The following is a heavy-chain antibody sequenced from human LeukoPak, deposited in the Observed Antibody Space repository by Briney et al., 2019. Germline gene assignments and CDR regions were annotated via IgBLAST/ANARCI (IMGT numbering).Heavy chain of an antibody. J-gene: IGHJ5*02. CDR2: IYHSGST. CDR3: ARVGYPTNWFDP. V-gene: IGHV4-30-2*01. Sequence: KPSETLSLTCTVSGGSISSGGYYWSWIRQPPGKGLEWIGYIYHSGSTYYNPSLKSRVTISVDRSKNQFSLKLSSVTAADTAVYYCARVGYPTNWFDPWGQGTLVTVSS. D-gene: IGHD1-1*01. CDR1: GGSISSGGYY.